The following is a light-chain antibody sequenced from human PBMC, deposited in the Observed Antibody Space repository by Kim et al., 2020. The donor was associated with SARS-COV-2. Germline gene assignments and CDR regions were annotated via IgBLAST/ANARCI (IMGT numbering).Light chain of an antibody. J-gene: IGKJ4*01. CDR1: QSISSW. Sequence: DIQMTQSPSTLSASVGDRVTITCRASQSISSWLAWYQQKPGKAPKLLIYKASSLESGVPPRFSGSGSGTEFTLTISSLQSDDFATYYCQQYNSYITFGGGTKLEI. CDR2: KAS. V-gene: IGKV1-5*03. CDR3: QQYNSYIT.